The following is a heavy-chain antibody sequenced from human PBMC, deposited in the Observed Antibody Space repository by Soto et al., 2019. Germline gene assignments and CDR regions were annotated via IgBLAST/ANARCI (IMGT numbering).Heavy chain of an antibody. J-gene: IGHJ5*02. V-gene: IGHV4-34*01. Sequence: LSLTCAVYGGSFSGYYWSWIRQPPGKGLEWIGEINHSGSTNYNPSLKSRVTISVDTSKNQFSLKLSSVTAADTAVYYCARSRSSSWNTNWFDPWGQGTLVTVSS. CDR3: ARSRSSSWNTNWFDP. D-gene: IGHD6-13*01. CDR2: INHSGST. CDR1: GGSFSGYY.